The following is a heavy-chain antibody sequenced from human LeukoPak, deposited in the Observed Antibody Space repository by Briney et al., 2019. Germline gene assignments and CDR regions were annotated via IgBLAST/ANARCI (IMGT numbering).Heavy chain of an antibody. CDR3: ARDLPYYYGSGRPKKYGMDV. CDR2: IKQDGSEK. V-gene: IGHV3-7*01. Sequence: PGGSLRFSCAASGFTFSSYWMSWVRQAPGKGLEWVANIKQDGSEKYYVDSVKGRFTISRDNAKNSLYLQMNSLRAEDTAVYYCARDLPYYYGSGRPKKYGMDVWGQGTTVTVSS. D-gene: IGHD3-10*01. J-gene: IGHJ6*02. CDR1: GFTFSSYW.